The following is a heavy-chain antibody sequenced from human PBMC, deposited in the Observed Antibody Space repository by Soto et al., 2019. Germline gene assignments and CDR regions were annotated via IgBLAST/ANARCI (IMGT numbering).Heavy chain of an antibody. CDR3: ARGWGSYHAPSGGAGLDP. CDR1: GYTFTSNA. D-gene: IGHD3-16*02. V-gene: IGHV1-18*04. CDR2: ISAYNGNT. J-gene: IGHJ5*02. Sequence: QVQLVQSGAEVKKPGASVKVSCKTSGYTFTSNAITWVRQAPGQGLEWMGWISAYNGNTNYAQKFQDRVTMTTDTTTSTADRERRSRRSDDTAVYYCARGWGSYHAPSGGAGLDPWGQGTLVTVSS.